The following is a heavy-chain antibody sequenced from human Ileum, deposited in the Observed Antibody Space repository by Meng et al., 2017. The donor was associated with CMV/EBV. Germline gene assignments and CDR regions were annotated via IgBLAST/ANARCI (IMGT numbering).Heavy chain of an antibody. CDR1: GFTLSSSG. CDR3: AKIVATSDH. D-gene: IGHD5-12*01. V-gene: IGHV3-30*18. CDR2: VSFDGSNK. J-gene: IGHJ4*02. Sequence: LRSSCVASGFTLSSSGMHWVRQAPGRGLEWVAVVSFDGSNKYYADSVKGRFIISRDNFKNSVYLQMNSLRDEDTALYYCAKIVATSDHWGQGTLVTVSS.